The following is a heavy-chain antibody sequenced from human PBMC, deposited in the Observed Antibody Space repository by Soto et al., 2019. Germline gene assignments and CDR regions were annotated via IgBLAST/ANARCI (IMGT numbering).Heavy chain of an antibody. CDR2: ISSSSSYI. J-gene: IGHJ4*02. CDR1: GFTFSSYS. Sequence: GGSLRLSCAASGFTFSSYSMDWVRQAPGKGLEWVSSISSSSSYIYYADSVKGRFTISRDNAKNSLYLQMNSLRAEDTAVYYCARDPSRYGSSLDYWGQGTLVTVSS. D-gene: IGHD1-26*01. V-gene: IGHV3-21*01. CDR3: ARDPSRYGSSLDY.